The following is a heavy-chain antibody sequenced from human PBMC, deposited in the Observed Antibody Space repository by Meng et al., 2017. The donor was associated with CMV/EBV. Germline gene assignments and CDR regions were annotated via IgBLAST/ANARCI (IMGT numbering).Heavy chain of an antibody. CDR2: IYYSGST. V-gene: IGHV4-39*07. Sequence: SGSSISSSSYYWGWIRPLQGKGLEWIGSIYYSGSTYYNPSLKSRVTISVDTSKNQFSLKLSSVTAADTAVYYCARDGHDSSGYNFDYWGQGTLVTVSS. CDR1: GSSISSSSYY. J-gene: IGHJ4*02. CDR3: ARDGHDSSGYNFDY. D-gene: IGHD3-22*01.